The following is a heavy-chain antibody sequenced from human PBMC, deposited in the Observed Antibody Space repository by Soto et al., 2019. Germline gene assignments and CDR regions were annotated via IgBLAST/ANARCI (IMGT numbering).Heavy chain of an antibody. D-gene: IGHD3-3*01. Sequence: EVQLLESGGGLVQPGGSLRLSCAASGFTFSSYAMSWVRQAPGKGLEWVSAISGSGGSTYYPDSVKGRFPISRDNSKNTVYLQMNSLRAEDTAVYYCAKVTAYDFWVTTTQDYFDYWGQGTLVTVSS. CDR2: ISGSGGST. CDR3: AKVTAYDFWVTTTQDYFDY. V-gene: IGHV3-23*01. J-gene: IGHJ4*02. CDR1: GFTFSSYA.